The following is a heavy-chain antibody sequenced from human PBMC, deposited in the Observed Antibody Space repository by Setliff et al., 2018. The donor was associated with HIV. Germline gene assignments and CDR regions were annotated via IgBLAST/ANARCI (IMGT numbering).Heavy chain of an antibody. CDR3: ARARSDWYNARPYYFDL. Sequence: PSETLSLTCAVSGASFVGDNHWSWIRQTPERGLEWIAYFMYTDIHYVNYLNYRNPSLASRLSISVDKPKNQFSLTLSSVTAADTAVYYCARARSDWYNARPYYFDLWGQGTPVTVSS. J-gene: IGHJ4*02. V-gene: IGHV4-30-4*01. CDR2: FMYTDIHYVNYLN. D-gene: IGHD6-19*01. CDR1: GASFVGDNH.